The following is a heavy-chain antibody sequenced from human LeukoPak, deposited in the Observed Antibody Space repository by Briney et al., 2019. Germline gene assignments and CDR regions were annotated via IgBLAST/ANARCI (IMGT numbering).Heavy chain of an antibody. CDR2: IIPILGIA. CDR3: VLSVAGSLYYFDY. Sequence: SVKVSCKASGYTFTSYGISWVRQAPGQGLEWMGRIIPILGIANYAQKFQGRVTITADKSTSTAYMELSSLRSEDTAVYYCVLSVAGSLYYFDYWGQGTLVTVSS. V-gene: IGHV1-69*04. CDR1: GYTFTSYG. J-gene: IGHJ4*02. D-gene: IGHD6-19*01.